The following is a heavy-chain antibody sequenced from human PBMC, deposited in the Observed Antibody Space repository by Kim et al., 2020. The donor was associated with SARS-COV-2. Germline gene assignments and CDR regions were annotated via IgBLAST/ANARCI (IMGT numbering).Heavy chain of an antibody. CDR1: GFTLSNRG. V-gene: IGHV3-23*05. CDR2: IYINGAT. Sequence: GGSLRLSCTASGFTLSNRGMTWVRQPPGKGLEWVSTIYINGATIYADSVKGRFTISRDNSKNTLYLQMNSLRVEDTAVYYCANEIRPNDYWGQGTLVTV. D-gene: IGHD1-1*01. J-gene: IGHJ4*02. CDR3: ANEIRPNDY.